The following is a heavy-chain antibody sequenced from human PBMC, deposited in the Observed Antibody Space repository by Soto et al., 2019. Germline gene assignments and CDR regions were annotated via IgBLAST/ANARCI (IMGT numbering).Heavy chain of an antibody. CDR2: ISYDGSNK. CDR3: AKVVYYNFWSGTYQYYYYMDV. CDR1: GFTFSSYA. Sequence: PGGSLRLSCAASGFTFSSYAMHWVRQAPGKGLEWVAVISYDGSNKYYADSVKGRFTISRDNSKNTLYLQMSSLRVDDTAVYHCAKVVYYNFWSGTYQYYYYMDVWGNGTTVTVSS. J-gene: IGHJ6*03. D-gene: IGHD3-3*01. V-gene: IGHV3-30-3*01.